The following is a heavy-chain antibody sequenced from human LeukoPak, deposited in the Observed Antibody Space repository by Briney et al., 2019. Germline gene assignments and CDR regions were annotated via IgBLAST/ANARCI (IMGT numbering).Heavy chain of an antibody. CDR3: ARDQGYYDFWSGYPYDAFDI. CDR2: INPNSGGT. V-gene: IGHV1-2*02. Sequence: ASVKVSCKASGYTFTAYYIHWVRQAPGQGLEWMGRINPNSGGTNYAQKFQGRVTMTRDTSISTAYMELSRLRSDDTAVYYCARDQGYYDFWSGYPYDAFDIWGQGTMVTVSS. CDR1: GYTFTAYY. D-gene: IGHD3-3*01. J-gene: IGHJ3*02.